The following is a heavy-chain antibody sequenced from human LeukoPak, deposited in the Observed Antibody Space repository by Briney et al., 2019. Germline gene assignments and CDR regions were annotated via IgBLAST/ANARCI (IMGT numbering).Heavy chain of an antibody. D-gene: IGHD3-22*01. Sequence: GGSLRLSCAASGFTFSSYAMSWVRQAPGKGLEWVSAISGSGDSTYYADSVKGRFTISRDNSKNTLYLLMNSLRAEDTAVYYCAKYGSSDYYFEYFQHWGQGTLVTVSS. V-gene: IGHV3-23*01. CDR1: GFTFSSYA. CDR2: ISGSGDST. J-gene: IGHJ1*01. CDR3: AKYGSSDYYFEYFQH.